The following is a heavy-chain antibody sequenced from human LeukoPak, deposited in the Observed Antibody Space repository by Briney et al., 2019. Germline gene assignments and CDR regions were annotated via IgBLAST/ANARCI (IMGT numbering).Heavy chain of an antibody. Sequence: SETLSLTCAVSGGSISSGGYSWSWIRQPPGKGLEWIGYIYHSGSTYYNPSLKSRVTISVDRSKNQFSLKLSSVTAADTAVYYCARDFWGGPFDYWGQGTLVTVSS. J-gene: IGHJ4*02. CDR3: ARDFWGGPFDY. CDR2: IYHSGST. V-gene: IGHV4-30-2*01. CDR1: GGSISSGGYS. D-gene: IGHD3-16*01.